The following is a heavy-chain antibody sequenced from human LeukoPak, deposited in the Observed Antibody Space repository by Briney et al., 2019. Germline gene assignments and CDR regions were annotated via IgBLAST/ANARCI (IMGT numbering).Heavy chain of an antibody. D-gene: IGHD3-3*01. CDR2: INPIGGGT. CDR3: ARDYIPITIFGVVPGGGDY. J-gene: IGHJ4*02. V-gene: IGHV1-2*02. CDR1: GYTFTGYS. Sequence: ASVKVSCKTSGYTFTGYSIHWVRQAPGHGLEWMGWINPIGGGTIYAQRFQGRVTMTRDTSTSTVYMELSSLRSEDTAVYYCARDYIPITIFGVVPGGGDYWGQGTLVTVSS.